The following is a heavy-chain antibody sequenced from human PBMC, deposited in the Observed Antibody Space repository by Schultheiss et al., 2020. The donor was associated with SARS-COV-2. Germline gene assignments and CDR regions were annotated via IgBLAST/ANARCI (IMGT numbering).Heavy chain of an antibody. J-gene: IGHJ6*02. CDR3: ARGRSSYGMDV. CDR2: IYTSGST. Sequence: SETLSLTCTVPGGSISSGSYYWSWIRQPAGKGLEWIGRIYTSGSTNYNPSLKSRVTISVDTSKNQFSLKLSSVTAADTDVYYCARGRSSYGMDVWGQGTTVTVSS. D-gene: IGHD3-3*01. V-gene: IGHV4-61*02. CDR1: GGSISSGSYY.